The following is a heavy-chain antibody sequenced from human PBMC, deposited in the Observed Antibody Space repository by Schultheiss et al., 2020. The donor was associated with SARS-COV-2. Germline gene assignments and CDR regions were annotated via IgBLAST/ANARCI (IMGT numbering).Heavy chain of an antibody. V-gene: IGHV3-23*01. CDR1: AVTVSSNH. CDR2: ISGSGGST. Sequence: GGSLRLSCAVSAVTVSSNHMSWVRQAPGKGLEWVSVISGSGGSTYYADSVKGRFTISRDNSKNTLYLQMNSLRAEDTAVYYCAKDRVGAPYYYYGMDVWGQGTTVTVSS. J-gene: IGHJ6*02. D-gene: IGHD1-26*01. CDR3: AKDRVGAPYYYYGMDV.